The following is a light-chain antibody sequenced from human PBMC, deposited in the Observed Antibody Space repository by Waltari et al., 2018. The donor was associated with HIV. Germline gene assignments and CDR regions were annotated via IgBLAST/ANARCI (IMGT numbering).Light chain of an antibody. J-gene: IGKJ4*01. V-gene: IGKV1-5*03. CDR2: KAS. CDR1: ESLSSW. CDR3: QQYNSYPLT. Sequence: DTQMTQSPDTLSASVGGRVTIVCRANESLSSWLAWYQQRPGMRPKLLIYKASVLERGVSARFSGSGSGTNFALTISDLQADDVATYFCQQYNSYPLTFGGGTKVEI.